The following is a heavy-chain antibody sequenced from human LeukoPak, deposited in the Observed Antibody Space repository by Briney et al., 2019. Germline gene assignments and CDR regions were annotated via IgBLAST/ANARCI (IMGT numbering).Heavy chain of an antibody. J-gene: IGHJ4*02. V-gene: IGHV3-30-3*01. CDR2: ISYAGNSE. D-gene: IGHD2-2*01. CDR3: LGYCTSTSCSAAY. CDR1: GLTFSSYT. Sequence: GGSLRLSCAASGLTFSSYTMHWVRQAPGKGLEWVAVISYAGNSENYADSVRGRFTISRDNSKNTLYLQMNSLRAEDTAVYNCLGYCTSTSCSAAYWGQGTLVTVSS.